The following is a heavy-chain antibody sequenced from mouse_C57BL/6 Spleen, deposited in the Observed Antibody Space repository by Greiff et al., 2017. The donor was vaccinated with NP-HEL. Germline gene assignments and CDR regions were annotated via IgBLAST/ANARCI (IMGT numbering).Heavy chain of an antibody. CDR1: GYTFTSYW. D-gene: IGHD2-3*01. V-gene: IGHV1-59*01. J-gene: IGHJ3*01. CDR2: IDPSDSYT. CDR3: ARIYDGSTTRAWFAY. Sequence: VQLQQSGAELVRPGTSVKLSCKASGYTFTSYWMHWVKQRPGQGLEWIAVIDPSDSYTNYNQKFKGKATLTVDTSSSTAYMQLSSLTSEDSAVYYCARIYDGSTTRAWFAYWGQGTLVTVSA.